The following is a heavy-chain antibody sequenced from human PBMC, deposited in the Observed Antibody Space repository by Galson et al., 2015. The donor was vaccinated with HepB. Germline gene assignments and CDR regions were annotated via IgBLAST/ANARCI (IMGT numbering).Heavy chain of an antibody. CDR2: IYWDDDR. CDR3: AHRRANSAYNY. V-gene: IGHV2-5*02. D-gene: IGHD1-14*01. CDR1: GFSLTTNGVG. Sequence: PALVKPTQTLTLTCTFSGFSLTTNGVGVGWIRQPPGKALKWLALIYWDDDRRYSPSLKNRLTITKDTSKNQVALTMTNMDPVDTATYYCAHRRANSAYNYWGHGTPVTVSP. J-gene: IGHJ4*01.